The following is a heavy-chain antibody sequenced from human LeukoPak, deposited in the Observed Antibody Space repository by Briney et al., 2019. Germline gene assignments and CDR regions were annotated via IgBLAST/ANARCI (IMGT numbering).Heavy chain of an antibody. CDR3: TRDICSGPSCYSREPFDI. CDR2: ISGYNGNT. CDR1: GYTFTTSG. Sequence: ASVKVSCKASGYTFTTSGVSWVRQAPGQGLEWVGWISGYNGNTNYAQKFQGRVTMTTDTSTSTAYMDLRSLRSDDTAVYYCTRDICSGPSCYSREPFDIWGQGTMVTVSS. D-gene: IGHD2-15*01. V-gene: IGHV1-18*01. J-gene: IGHJ3*02.